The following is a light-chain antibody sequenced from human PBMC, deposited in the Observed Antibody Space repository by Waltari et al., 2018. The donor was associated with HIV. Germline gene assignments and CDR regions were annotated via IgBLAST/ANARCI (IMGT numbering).Light chain of an antibody. CDR3: QVWDSSSDTYV. CDR2: YDS. Sequence: SYVLTQPPSVSVAPGKTARITCGGNDIGSKSVHWYQQKPGQAPVLVIYYDSDRPSGIPERFSGSNSGNTATLTISRVEAGDEVDYYCQVWDSSSDTYVFRTGTKVTVL. V-gene: IGLV3-21*04. J-gene: IGLJ1*01. CDR1: DIGSKS.